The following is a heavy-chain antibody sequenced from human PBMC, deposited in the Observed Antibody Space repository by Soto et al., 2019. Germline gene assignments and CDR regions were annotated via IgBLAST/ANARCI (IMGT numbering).Heavy chain of an antibody. J-gene: IGHJ4*02. CDR3: AKDLQNTIFGGWDY. D-gene: IGHD3-3*01. Sequence: DVQLVESGGGLVQPGRSLRLSCAASGFTFDDYAMHWVRQAPGKGLEWVSGISWNSGSIGYADSVKGRFTISRDNAKNSLYLQMNSLRAEDTALYYCAKDLQNTIFGGWDYWGQGTLVTVSS. CDR1: GFTFDDYA. V-gene: IGHV3-9*01. CDR2: ISWNSGSI.